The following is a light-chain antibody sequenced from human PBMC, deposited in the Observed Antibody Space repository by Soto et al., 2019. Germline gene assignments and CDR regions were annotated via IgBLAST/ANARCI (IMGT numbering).Light chain of an antibody. V-gene: IGLV2-23*02. CDR2: EVS. CDR3: CSYAGSSTFPFV. Sequence: QSALTQPASVSGSPGQSITISCTGTSSDVGSYNLVSWYQQHPGKAPKLMIYEVSKRPSGVSNRYSGPKSGNTASLTISGLQAEDEADYYCCSYAGSSTFPFVFATGTKVTVL. J-gene: IGLJ1*01. CDR1: SSDVGSYNL.